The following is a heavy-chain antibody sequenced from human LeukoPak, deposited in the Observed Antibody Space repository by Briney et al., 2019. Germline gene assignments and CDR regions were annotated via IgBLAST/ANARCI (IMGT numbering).Heavy chain of an antibody. CDR3: TTLTTYNWNDY. D-gene: IGHD1-1*01. CDR1: GFTFSNAW. V-gene: IGHV3-15*01. Sequence: GGSLRLSCAASGFTFSNAWMSWVRQAPGKGLEWVGRIKSKTDGGTTDYAAPVKGRFTISRDDSKNTLYLQMNSLKTEDTAVYYSTTLTTYNWNDYWGQGTLVTVSS. CDR2: IKSKTDGGTT. J-gene: IGHJ4*02.